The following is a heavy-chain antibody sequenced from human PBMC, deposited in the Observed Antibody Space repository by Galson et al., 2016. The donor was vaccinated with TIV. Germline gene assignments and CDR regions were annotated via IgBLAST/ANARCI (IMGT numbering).Heavy chain of an antibody. J-gene: IGHJ6*03. D-gene: IGHD1-1*01. V-gene: IGHV3-66*02. CDR3: FSMEFYQYLDV. Sequence: SLRLSCAASGFSVSDAYMIWVRQAPGQGLEWVSFIYSDDTTYYVDSVKGRFTVSRDFSTNALYLQMNRLRTEDTAVYYGFSMEFYQYLDVWGKGTTVTVSS. CDR2: IYSDDTT. CDR1: GFSVSDAY.